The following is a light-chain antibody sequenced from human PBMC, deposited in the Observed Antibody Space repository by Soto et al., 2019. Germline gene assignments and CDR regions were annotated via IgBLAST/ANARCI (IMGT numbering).Light chain of an antibody. Sequence: DIQMTQSPSTLSASVGDRVTITCRASQSISSWLAWYQQKPGKAPKLLIYDASSLVSGVPSRFSGSGSGTEFTLTISSLQPDDFATYYCQQYNSYSPLWTFGQGTKVEIK. V-gene: IGKV1-5*01. CDR1: QSISSW. J-gene: IGKJ1*01. CDR3: QQYNSYSPLWT. CDR2: DAS.